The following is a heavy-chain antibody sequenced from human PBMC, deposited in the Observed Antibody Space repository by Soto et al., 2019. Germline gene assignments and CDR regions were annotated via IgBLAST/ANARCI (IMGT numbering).Heavy chain of an antibody. V-gene: IGHV4-34*01. D-gene: IGHD4-4*01. CDR1: GGSFSGNY. CDR3: AXGHLPGGNSFYFDY. Sequence: PSETLSLTCAASGGSFSGNYWTWIRQPPGKGLEWIGEISQSGNTNYHPSLKSRVTISVDTSKNQFSLNLSSVTAADTADYYCAXGHLPGGNSFYFDYWGQGSRVTVSS. J-gene: IGHJ4*02. CDR2: ISQSGNT.